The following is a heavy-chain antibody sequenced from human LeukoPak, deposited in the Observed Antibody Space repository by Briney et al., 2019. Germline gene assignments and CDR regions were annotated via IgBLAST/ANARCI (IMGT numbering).Heavy chain of an antibody. D-gene: IGHD5-18*01. CDR3: ARGSGYSYSFTGRERTKSRLDY. V-gene: IGHV3-23*01. CDR2: ISGSGGST. Sequence: PGGTLRLSCAASGFTFSSYGMSWVRQAPGKGLEWVSAISGSGGSTYYADSVKGRFSISRDNAENTLYLQMNSLRAADTAVYYCARGSGYSYSFTGRERTKSRLDYWGQGTLVTVSS. J-gene: IGHJ4*02. CDR1: GFTFSSYG.